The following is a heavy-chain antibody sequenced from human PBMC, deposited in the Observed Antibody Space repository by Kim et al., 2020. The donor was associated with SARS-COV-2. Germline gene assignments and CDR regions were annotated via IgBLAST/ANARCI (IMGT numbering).Heavy chain of an antibody. D-gene: IGHD6-13*01. CDR2: IDTAGGP. CDR3: ARGERSSWFDAVDM. J-gene: IGHJ3*02. Sequence: GGSLRLSCTAFGFTFSSYDMHWVRQATGEGLEWVSSIDTAGGPYYPASAKGRFTISRENAQNSLYLQINSLRTGDTAVYYCARGERSSWFDAVDMWGRGTMVTVSS. CDR1: GFTFSSYD. V-gene: IGHV3-13*05.